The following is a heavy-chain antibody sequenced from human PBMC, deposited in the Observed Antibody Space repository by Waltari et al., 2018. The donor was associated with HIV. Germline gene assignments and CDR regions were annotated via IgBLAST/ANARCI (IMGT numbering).Heavy chain of an antibody. CDR1: GFTFNSYS. CDR2: ISSCGTFT. D-gene: IGHD6-13*01. V-gene: IGHV3-21*01. CDR3: ARDSRDNSWSLNFFDP. Sequence: EVQLVESGGGPVKPGGSLRLSCRASGFTFNSYSLNWVRQAPGKGLEWISSISSCGTFTHYADSVKGRFTISRDNANKSVYLQMNSLRAEDTAVYYCARDSRDNSWSLNFFDPWGQGTLVTVSS. J-gene: IGHJ5*02.